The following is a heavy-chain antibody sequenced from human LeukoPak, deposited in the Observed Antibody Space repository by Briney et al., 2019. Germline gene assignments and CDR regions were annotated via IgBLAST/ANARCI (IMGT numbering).Heavy chain of an antibody. CDR1: GFTFTSYG. Sequence: GGSLRLSCTASGFTFTSYGMHWVRQAPGKGLEWVSFIDTSGSYIYYGDSLKGRVTISRDNAKNSLYLQMNGLRAEDTAVYYCARGRSITLLRGVAMSDGFDIWGQGAMVTVSS. CDR3: ARGRSITLLRGVAMSDGFDI. CDR2: IDTSGSYI. V-gene: IGHV3-21*01. D-gene: IGHD3-10*01. J-gene: IGHJ3*02.